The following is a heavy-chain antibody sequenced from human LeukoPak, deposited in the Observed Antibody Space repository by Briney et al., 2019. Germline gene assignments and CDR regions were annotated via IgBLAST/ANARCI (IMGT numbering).Heavy chain of an antibody. CDR2: IYHSGST. Sequence: SETLSLTCTVSGGSISSGGYYWSWIRQPPGKGLEWIGYIYHSGSTYYNPSLKSRVTISVDRSKNQFSLKLSSVTAADTAVYYCARENEQYYYMDVWGKGTTVTVSS. J-gene: IGHJ6*03. V-gene: IGHV4-30-2*01. CDR1: GGSISSGGYY. CDR3: ARENEQYYYMDV.